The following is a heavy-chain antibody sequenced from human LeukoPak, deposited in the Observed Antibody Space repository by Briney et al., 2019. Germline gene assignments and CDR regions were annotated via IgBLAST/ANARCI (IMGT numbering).Heavy chain of an antibody. CDR3: ARVGGTYGSGSYYNVAHYYYGMDV. CDR2: ISSSSNYI. CDR1: GFTFSSYS. Sequence: GGSLRLSCAASGFTFSSYSMNWVRQAPGKGLEWVSSISSSSNYIYYADSVKGRFTISRDNAKNSLYLQMNSLRAEDTAVYYCARVGGTYGSGSYYNVAHYYYGMDVWGQGTTVTVSS. V-gene: IGHV3-21*01. D-gene: IGHD3-10*01. J-gene: IGHJ6*02.